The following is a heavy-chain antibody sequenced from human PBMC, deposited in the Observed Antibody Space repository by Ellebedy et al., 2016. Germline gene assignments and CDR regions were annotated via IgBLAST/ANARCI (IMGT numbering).Heavy chain of an antibody. CDR3: AREDCSGGSCYSSGVDYGMDV. D-gene: IGHD2-15*01. CDR1: GYTFTTYD. J-gene: IGHJ6*02. V-gene: IGHV1-8*01. CDR2: MNPNSGGT. Sequence: ASVKVSCKASGYTFTTYDINWVRQAPGQGLEWMGWMNPNSGGTVYAQKFQGRVTMTRSTSISTAYMELSGLESEDTAVYYCAREDCSGGSCYSSGVDYGMDVWGQGTTVTVSS.